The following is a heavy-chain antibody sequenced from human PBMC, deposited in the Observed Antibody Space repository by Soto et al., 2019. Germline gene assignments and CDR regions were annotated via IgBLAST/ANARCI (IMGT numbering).Heavy chain of an antibody. CDR3: ARDWPPSCSGGSCYSWPVVLDY. CDR1: GFTFSSYS. CDR2: ISSSSSYI. Sequence: GGSLRLSCAASGFTFSSYSMNWVRQAPGKGLEWVSSISSSSSYIYYADSVKGRFTISRDNAKNSLYLQMNSLRAEDTAVYYCARDWPPSCSGGSCYSWPVVLDYWGQGTLVTVSS. J-gene: IGHJ4*02. V-gene: IGHV3-21*01. D-gene: IGHD2-15*01.